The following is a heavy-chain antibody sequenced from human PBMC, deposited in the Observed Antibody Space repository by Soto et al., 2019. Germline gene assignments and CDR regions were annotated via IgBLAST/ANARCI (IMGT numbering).Heavy chain of an antibody. CDR3: ARARGFGELRPFDY. V-gene: IGHV1-3*01. J-gene: IGHJ4*02. Sequence: QVQLVQSGAEVKKPGASVKVSCKASGYTFTSYAMHWVRQAPGQRLEWMGWINAGNGNTKYSQKFQGRVTITRDTAASTAYMELSSLRSEDTAVYYCARARGFGELRPFDYWGEGPLVTVSS. CDR1: GYTFTSYA. CDR2: INAGNGNT. D-gene: IGHD3-10*01.